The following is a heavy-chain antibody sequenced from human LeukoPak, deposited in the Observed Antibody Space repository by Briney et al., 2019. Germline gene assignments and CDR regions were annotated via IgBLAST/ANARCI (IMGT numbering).Heavy chain of an antibody. CDR1: GYTFTGYY. CDR2: INPNSGGT. CDR3: AREDRGYCSSTSCDAFDI. D-gene: IGHD2-2*01. J-gene: IGHJ3*02. V-gene: IGHV1-2*02. Sequence: ASVKVSCKASGYTFTGYYMHWVRQAPGQGLEWMGWINPNSGGTNYAQKFQGRVTMTRDTSISTAYMELSRLRSDDTAVYYCAREDRGYCSSTSCDAFDIWGQGTMVTVSS.